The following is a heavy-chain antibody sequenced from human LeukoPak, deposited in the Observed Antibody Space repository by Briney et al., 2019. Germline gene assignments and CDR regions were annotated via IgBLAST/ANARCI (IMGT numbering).Heavy chain of an antibody. D-gene: IGHD2-15*01. J-gene: IGHJ4*02. V-gene: IGHV3-23*01. Sequence: GGSLRLSCAASGFTFSSYAMSWVRQAPGKGLEWVSAISGSAGSTYYADSVKGRFTISRDNSKNTPYLQMNSLRAEDTAVYYCAKVTKVVVAATPIDYWGQGTLVTVSS. CDR1: GFTFSSYA. CDR2: ISGSAGST. CDR3: AKVTKVVVAATPIDY.